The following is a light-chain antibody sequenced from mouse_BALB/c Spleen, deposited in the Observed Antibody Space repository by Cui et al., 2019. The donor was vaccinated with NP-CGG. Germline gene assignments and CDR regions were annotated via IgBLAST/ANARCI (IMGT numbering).Light chain of an antibody. CDR3: ALWYSNHWV. CDR1: TGAVTTSNY. J-gene: IGLJ1*01. V-gene: IGLV1*01. Sequence: QAVVTKESTPTTSPGETVTLTCRSSTGAVTTSNYANWVQEKPDHLFTCLIGGTKNRAPGVPARFSGSLIGDKAALTITGAQTEDEAIYFCALWYSNHWVFGGGTKLTVL. CDR2: GTK.